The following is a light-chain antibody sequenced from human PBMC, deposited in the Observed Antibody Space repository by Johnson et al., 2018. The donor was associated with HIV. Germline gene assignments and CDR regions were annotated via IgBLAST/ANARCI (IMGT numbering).Light chain of an antibody. CDR1: SSNIGNNY. J-gene: IGLJ1*01. CDR3: GTWDSSLSARDA. V-gene: IGLV1-51*02. CDR2: ENN. Sequence: QSVLTQPPSVSAAPGQKVTISCSGSSSNIGNNYVSWYQQLPGTAPKLLIYENNKRPSGIPDRFSGSKSGTSATLGITGLQTGDEADYYCGTWDSSLSARDAFGTGTKVTVL.